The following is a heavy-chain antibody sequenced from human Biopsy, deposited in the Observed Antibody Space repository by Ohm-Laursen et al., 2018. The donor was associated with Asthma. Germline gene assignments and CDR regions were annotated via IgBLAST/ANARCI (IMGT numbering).Heavy chain of an antibody. J-gene: IGHJ4*02. CDR2: MYHSGSP. CDR1: GGSITSSSYY. CDR3: VRHQYSSSWSTFDY. D-gene: IGHD3-22*01. Sequence: SDTLSLTCTVSGGSITSSSYYWGWIRQPPGKGMEWIGSMYHSGSPYYHPSLKSRPTISVDTSKNQLSLKMSSVTAADTAVYFCVRHQYSSSWSTFDYWGQGALVTVSS. V-gene: IGHV4-39*01.